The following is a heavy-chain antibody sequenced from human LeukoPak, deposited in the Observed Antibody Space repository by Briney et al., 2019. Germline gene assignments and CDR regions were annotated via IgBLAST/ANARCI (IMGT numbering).Heavy chain of an antibody. CDR3: AKDIAAIFTYFDY. J-gene: IGHJ4*02. CDR2: ISWDSGRI. CDR1: GFTFDDYA. Sequence: GGSLRLSCAASGFTFDDYAIHWVRQAPGKGLEWVSGISWDSGRIGYADSVKGRFTISRDNAKNSLYLQMNSLRAEDTALYYCAKDIAAIFTYFDYWGQGTLVTVSS. V-gene: IGHV3-9*01. D-gene: IGHD5-18*01.